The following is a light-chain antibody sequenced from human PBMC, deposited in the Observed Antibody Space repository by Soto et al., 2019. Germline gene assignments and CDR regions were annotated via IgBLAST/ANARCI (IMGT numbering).Light chain of an antibody. CDR1: QSVNTNY. J-gene: IGKJ5*01. CDR3: QLYGSSPIT. V-gene: IGKV3-20*01. Sequence: EIVLTQSPGTLSLSPGERATLSCRASQSVNTNYLAWYQQKSGQAPRLLIYGASSRATGIPDRFSGSRSGTDFTLTISRLEDEAFAAYFCQLYGSSPITFGQGTRLEIK. CDR2: GAS.